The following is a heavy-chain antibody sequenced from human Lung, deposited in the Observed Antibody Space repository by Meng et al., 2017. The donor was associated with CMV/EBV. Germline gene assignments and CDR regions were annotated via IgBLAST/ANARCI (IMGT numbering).Heavy chain of an antibody. CDR2: INPNSGGT. J-gene: IGHJ5*02. D-gene: IGHD3-22*01. Sequence: KASGYTFTGYYMHWVRQAPGQGLEWMGWINPNSGGTNYAQKFQGRVTMTRDTSISTAYMELSRLRSDDTAVYYCARRYSSGYSNWFDPWGQGTLVTVPQ. CDR1: GYTFTGYY. CDR3: ARRYSSGYSNWFDP. V-gene: IGHV1-2*02.